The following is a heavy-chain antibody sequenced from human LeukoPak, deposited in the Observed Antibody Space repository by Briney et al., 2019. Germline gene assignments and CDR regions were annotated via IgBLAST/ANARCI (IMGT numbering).Heavy chain of an antibody. V-gene: IGHV3-64*01. CDR1: GFTFSTYA. Sequence: GGSLRLSCAASGFTFSTYAMHWVRQAPGKGLEYVSAITSNGDTTNYANSVKGRFTISRDNSKNTLYLQMGSLRAEDMAVYYCARVRYGDYSIDYWGQGTLVTVSS. CDR2: ITSNGDTT. D-gene: IGHD4-17*01. CDR3: ARVRYGDYSIDY. J-gene: IGHJ4*02.